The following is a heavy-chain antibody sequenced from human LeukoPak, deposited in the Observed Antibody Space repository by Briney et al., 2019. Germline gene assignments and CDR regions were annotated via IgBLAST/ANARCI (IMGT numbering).Heavy chain of an antibody. Sequence: GGSLRLSCAASGFTFSSYSMNWVRQAPGKGLEWVSYISSSSSTIYYADSVKGRFTISKDNAKNSLYLQMNSLRAEDTAVYYCARGLGSGRHAFDIWGQGTMVTVSS. CDR3: ARGLGSGRHAFDI. CDR2: ISSSSSTI. J-gene: IGHJ3*02. V-gene: IGHV3-48*01. CDR1: GFTFSSYS. D-gene: IGHD3-10*01.